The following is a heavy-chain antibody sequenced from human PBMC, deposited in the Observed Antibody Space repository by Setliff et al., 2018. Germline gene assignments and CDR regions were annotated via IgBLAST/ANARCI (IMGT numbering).Heavy chain of an antibody. J-gene: IGHJ5*02. CDR3: ARGIGGYCSSTSCSNESWP. CDR2: INHSGST. V-gene: IGHV4-34*01. Sequence: LSLTCAVYGGSFSGYYWSWIRQPPGKGLEWIGEINHSGSTNYNPSLKSRVTISVDTSKNQFSLKLTSVTAADTAVYYCARGIGGYCSSTSCSNESWPWGQGALVTVSS. CDR1: GGSFSGYY. D-gene: IGHD2-2*01.